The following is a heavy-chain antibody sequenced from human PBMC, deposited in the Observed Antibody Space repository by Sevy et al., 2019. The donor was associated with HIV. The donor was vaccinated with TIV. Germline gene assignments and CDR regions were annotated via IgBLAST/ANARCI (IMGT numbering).Heavy chain of an antibody. J-gene: IGHJ4*02. CDR1: GFTFNNHA. CDR3: ARESGYTSAWSPGNY. Sequence: GGSLRLSCAASGFTFNNHAMRWVRQAPGKGLEWVAHITYDGIIKYYADPGKGRFTISRENSKNTLSLQMNSLRIEDTAVYYCARESGYTSAWSPGNYWGQGTLVTVSS. V-gene: IGHV3-30*04. CDR2: ITYDGIIK. D-gene: IGHD6-19*01.